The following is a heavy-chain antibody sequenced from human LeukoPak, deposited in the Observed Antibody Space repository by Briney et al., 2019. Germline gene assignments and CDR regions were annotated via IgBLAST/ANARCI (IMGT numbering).Heavy chain of an antibody. V-gene: IGHV4-59*08. CDR2: IYYSGST. Sequence: SETLSLTCAVYGGSFSSYYWSWIRQPPGKGLEWIGYIYYSGSTNYNPSLKSRVTISVDTSKNQFSLKLSSVTAADTAVYYCARNNRVYRLPYYYYYGMDVWGQGTTVTVSS. CDR1: GGSFSSYY. J-gene: IGHJ6*02. CDR3: ARNNRVYRLPYYYYYGMDV. D-gene: IGHD1-14*01.